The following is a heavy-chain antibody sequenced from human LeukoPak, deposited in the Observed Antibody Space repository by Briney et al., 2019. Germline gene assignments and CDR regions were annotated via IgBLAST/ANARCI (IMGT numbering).Heavy chain of an antibody. D-gene: IGHD2-15*01. CDR2: VSSDGGTT. CDR1: GFTFSSHG. Sequence: GGSLRLSCAASGFTFSSHGIHWVREAPGKGLEWVAVVSSDGGTTYYADSVKGRFTISRDNSKNTLYLQMNSLRGEDTAIYYCTKESATGSRYSFDYWGQGTLVTVSS. V-gene: IGHV3-30*18. CDR3: TKESATGSRYSFDY. J-gene: IGHJ4*02.